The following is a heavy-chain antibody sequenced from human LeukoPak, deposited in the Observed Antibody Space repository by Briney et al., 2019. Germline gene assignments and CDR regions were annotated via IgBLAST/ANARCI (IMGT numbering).Heavy chain of an antibody. CDR3: ARGSGSYWWFDS. V-gene: IGHV1-2*04. CDR2: INPDSGDT. D-gene: IGHD1-26*01. CDR1: GCTFSAYS. Sequence: ASVKVSCKASGCTFSAYSIHWVRQAPGQGLEWMGWINPDSGDTNYAQKFQGWVTMTRDTSISTAYMEVRRLRSDDTAVYYCARGSGSYWWFDSWGQGTLVTVSS. J-gene: IGHJ5*01.